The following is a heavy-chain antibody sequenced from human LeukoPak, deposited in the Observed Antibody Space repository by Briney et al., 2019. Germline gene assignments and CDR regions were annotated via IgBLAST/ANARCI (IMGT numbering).Heavy chain of an antibody. J-gene: IGHJ4*02. CDR3: AKRGVVIRGILVIGYHKEAYHYDF. CDR1: GISLSNYA. D-gene: IGHD3-10*01. Sequence: PGGSLRLSCVVSGISLSNYAMSWVRQAPGKGLEWVSHIPGRGGSTKYTDSVKGRFTISRDNSLNTVYLQMNSLRAEDTAVYFCAKRGVVIRGILVIGYHKEAYHYDFWGQGILVTVSS. V-gene: IGHV3-23*01. CDR2: IPGRGGST.